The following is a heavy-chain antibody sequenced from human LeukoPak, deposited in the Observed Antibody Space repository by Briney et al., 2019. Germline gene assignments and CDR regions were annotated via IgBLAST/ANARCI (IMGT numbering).Heavy chain of an antibody. CDR2: INHSGST. D-gene: IGHD1-26*01. CDR3: ADSGSYSMAY. Sequence: SETLSLTCAVYGGSFSGYYWSWIRQPPGKGLEWIGEINHSGSTNYNPSLKSRVTISVDTSKNQFSLKLSSVTAADTAVYYCADSGSYSMAYWGQGTLVTVSS. J-gene: IGHJ4*02. CDR1: GGSFSGYY. V-gene: IGHV4-34*01.